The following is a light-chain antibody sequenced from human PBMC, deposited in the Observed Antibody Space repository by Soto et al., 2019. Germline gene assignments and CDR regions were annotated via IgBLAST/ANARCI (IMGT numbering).Light chain of an antibody. CDR2: KAS. CDR3: QQYGANSPWT. CDR1: QCIDSW. V-gene: IGKV1-5*03. J-gene: IGKJ1*01. Sequence: DIQMTQSPSTLSASVGDRVTITCRASQCIDSWLAWYQQKPGKTPKVLISKASILESGVPSRFSGSASGIEFTLTISNLQTEDFATYYCQQYGANSPWTFGQGTKVEIK.